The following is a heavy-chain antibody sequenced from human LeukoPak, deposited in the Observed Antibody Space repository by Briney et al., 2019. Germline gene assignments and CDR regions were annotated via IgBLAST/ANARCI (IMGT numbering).Heavy chain of an antibody. Sequence: ASVKVSCKASGYTFTSYSISWVRQAPGQGLEWMGWISAYNGNTNYAQKLQGRVTMTTDTSTSTAYMELRSLRSDDTAVYYCARVKNYGGNSLFDYWGQGTLVTVSS. V-gene: IGHV1-18*01. CDR1: GYTFTSYS. J-gene: IGHJ4*02. CDR3: ARVKNYGGNSLFDY. D-gene: IGHD4-23*01. CDR2: ISAYNGNT.